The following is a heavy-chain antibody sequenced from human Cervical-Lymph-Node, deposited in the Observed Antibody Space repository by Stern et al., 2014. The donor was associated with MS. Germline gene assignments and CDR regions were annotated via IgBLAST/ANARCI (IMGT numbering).Heavy chain of an antibody. CDR2: FNPSGGKT. Sequence: VQLVESGAEIRKPGASVKISCEASGYTFTTYYMHWLRQAPGQGLEWVSLFNPSGGKTTYAQRFQGRVTVTGDTSTITVYMELTGLRSEDTAVYYCARVLSLATSDSWGQGTLVIVSS. CDR1: GYTFTTYY. CDR3: ARVLSLATSDS. V-gene: IGHV1-46*01. J-gene: IGHJ4*02. D-gene: IGHD1-1*01.